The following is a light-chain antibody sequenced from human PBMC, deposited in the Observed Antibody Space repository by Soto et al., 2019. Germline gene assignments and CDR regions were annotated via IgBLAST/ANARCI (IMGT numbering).Light chain of an antibody. CDR1: QSISSY. CDR2: KAS. V-gene: IGKV1-5*03. J-gene: IGKJ2*01. CDR3: QQYNSYSYT. Sequence: DIQMTQSPSTLSASVGDRVTIACRASQSISSYLAWYQQKPGKAPNLLIYKASNLASGVPSRSTGGGSGTDFTLTINSLQPDDSATYFCQQYNSYSYTFGQGTKLEIK.